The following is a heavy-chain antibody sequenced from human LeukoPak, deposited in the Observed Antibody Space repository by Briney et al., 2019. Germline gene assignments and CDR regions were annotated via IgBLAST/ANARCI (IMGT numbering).Heavy chain of an antibody. J-gene: IGHJ4*02. Sequence: PGGSLRLSCAASGIAFSTYALTWVRQTPGKGPEWVSGISGSGDKTYYADSVKGRFTISRDNSKNTMFLQMNNLRVEDTATYYCARESLVGATYFDYWGQGTLVTVSS. CDR2: ISGSGDKT. CDR1: GIAFSTYA. CDR3: ARESLVGATYFDY. D-gene: IGHD1-26*01. V-gene: IGHV3-23*01.